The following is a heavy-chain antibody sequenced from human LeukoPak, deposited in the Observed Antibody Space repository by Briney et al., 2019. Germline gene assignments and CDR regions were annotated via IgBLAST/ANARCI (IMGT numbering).Heavy chain of an antibody. J-gene: IGHJ4*02. CDR3: ARDWKAMDF. CDR1: GFTFNSYN. V-gene: IGHV3-48*01. Sequence: PGGSLRLSRAPSGFTFNSYNMNWVRQAPGKGLEWISYISGSSSTIYYADSVKGRFSISRDNAKNSLYLQMNSLRAEDTAVYYCARDWKAMDFWGQGTPVTVSS. CDR2: ISGSSSTI. D-gene: IGHD1-1*01.